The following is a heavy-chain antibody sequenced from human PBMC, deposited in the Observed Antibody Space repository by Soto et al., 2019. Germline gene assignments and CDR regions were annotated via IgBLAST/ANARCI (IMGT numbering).Heavy chain of an antibody. J-gene: IGHJ6*02. V-gene: IGHV3-53*01. D-gene: IGHD5-18*01. Sequence: EEQLVESGGGLIQPGGSLRLSCAASGFTIRTNYMSWVRQAPRKGLEWVSVFYTGVTTYYADSVKGRFTISVDSSKNTLYLQMNSLRAEDTAIYYCARDNVDTAMLRGQYRFYYYGMDVWGQGTTVTVSS. CDR2: FYTGVTT. CDR3: ARDNVDTAMLRGQYRFYYYGMDV. CDR1: GFTIRTNY.